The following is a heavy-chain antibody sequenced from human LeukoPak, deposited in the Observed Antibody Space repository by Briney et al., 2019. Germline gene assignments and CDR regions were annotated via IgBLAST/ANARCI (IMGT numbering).Heavy chain of an antibody. Sequence: GGSLRLSCAASGFTFSSYAMSWVRQAPGKGLEWVSAISGSGGSTYYADSVKGRFTISRDNSKNTLYLQMNSLRAEDTAVYYCAKDPVFWSGVTPSYYYYGMDVWGQGTTVTVSS. CDR2: ISGSGGST. D-gene: IGHD3-3*01. CDR1: GFTFSSYA. J-gene: IGHJ6*02. CDR3: AKDPVFWSGVTPSYYYYGMDV. V-gene: IGHV3-23*01.